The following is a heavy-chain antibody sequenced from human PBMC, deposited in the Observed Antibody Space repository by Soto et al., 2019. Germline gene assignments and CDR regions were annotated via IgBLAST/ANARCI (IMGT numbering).Heavy chain of an antibody. J-gene: IGHJ4*02. V-gene: IGHV4-31*03. CDR3: ASGYYDILTGRDTKYYFDY. CDR2: IYYSGST. D-gene: IGHD3-9*01. CDR1: GGSISSGGYY. Sequence: SETLSLTCTVSGGSISSGGYYWSWIRQNPGKGLEWIGYIYYSGSTYYNPSLKSRVTISVDTSKNQFSLNLSSVTAADTAVYYCASGYYDILTGRDTKYYFDYWGQGALVTVSS.